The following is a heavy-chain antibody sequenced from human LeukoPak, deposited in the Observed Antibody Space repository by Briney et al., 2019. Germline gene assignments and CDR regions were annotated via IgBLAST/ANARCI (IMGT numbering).Heavy chain of an antibody. J-gene: IGHJ4*02. Sequence: GGSLRLSCAASGFTFSSYAMSWVRQAPGKGLEWVANIKQDGSEKSYVESVRGRFTISRDNAKNSLYLQLNSLRAEDTALYYCARDNPPDYWGQGTLVTVSS. CDR1: GFTFSSYA. V-gene: IGHV3-7*03. CDR2: IKQDGSEK. CDR3: ARDNPPDY.